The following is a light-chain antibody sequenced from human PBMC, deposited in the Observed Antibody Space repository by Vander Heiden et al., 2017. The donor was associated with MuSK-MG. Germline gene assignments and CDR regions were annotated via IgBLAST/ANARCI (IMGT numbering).Light chain of an antibody. J-gene: IGLJ2*01. CDR2: QDS. CDR3: QAWDSSTVV. V-gene: IGLV3-1*01. CDR1: KLGDKY. Sequence: SYELTQPPSVSVSPGQTASITCSGDKLGDKYACWYQKKPGQSPVLVIYQDSKGPSGIPERFSGSHSGNTATLTISGTQAVDEADYYCQAWDSSTVVFGGGTKLTVL.